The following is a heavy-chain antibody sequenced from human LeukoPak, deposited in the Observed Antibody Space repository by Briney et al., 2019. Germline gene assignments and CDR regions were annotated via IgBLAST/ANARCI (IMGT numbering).Heavy chain of an antibody. V-gene: IGHV4-39*01. Sequence: SETLSLTCTVSGGSISSSSYYWGWIRQPPGKGLEWIGSIYYSGSTYYNPSLKSRVTISVDTSKNQFSLKLSSVTAADTAVYYCARQSITGTAMGDYWGQGTLVTVSS. CDR1: GGSISSSSYY. CDR2: IYYSGST. J-gene: IGHJ4*02. CDR3: ARQSITGTAMGDY. D-gene: IGHD1-7*01.